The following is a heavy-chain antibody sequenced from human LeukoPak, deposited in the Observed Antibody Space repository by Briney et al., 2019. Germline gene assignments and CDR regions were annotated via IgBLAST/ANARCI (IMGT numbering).Heavy chain of an antibody. CDR1: XFXXXNYX. CDR3: VNTLRDYYYGLDV. Sequence: GXXXLXXSAXXFXXXNYXXXXVRQAPGKGLEFVXAIGDNGGTTYYADSVKGRFTISRDNSKNTLYLQMSSLRAEDTAIYYCVNTLRDYYYGLDVWGQGTTVTVSS. J-gene: IGHJ6*02. CDR2: IGDNGGTT. V-gene: IGHV3-64D*06. D-gene: IGHD3-10*01.